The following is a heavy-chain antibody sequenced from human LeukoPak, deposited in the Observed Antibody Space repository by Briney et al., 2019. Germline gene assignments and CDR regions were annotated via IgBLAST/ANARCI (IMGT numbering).Heavy chain of an antibody. V-gene: IGHV4-59*01. CDR1: GDSISTYY. CDR2: IHYSGST. CDR3: ARNVRCYDSSARLDI. D-gene: IGHD3-22*01. J-gene: IGHJ3*02. Sequence: SETLSLTCTVSGDSISTYYWSWIRQPPGKGLEWIGYIHYSGSTNYNPSLKSRVTISVDTSKNQFSLILSSVTAADTAVYYCARNVRCYDSSARLDIWGQGTMVTVSS.